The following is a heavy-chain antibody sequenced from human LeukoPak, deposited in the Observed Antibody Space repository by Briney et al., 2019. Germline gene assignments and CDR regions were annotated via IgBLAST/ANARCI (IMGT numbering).Heavy chain of an antibody. Sequence: GESLKISCKGSGYMFTSYWIGWVRQLPGKGLEWMGIIYPDDSDTRYSPSFQGQVTISADKSITTAYLQWSSLEASDSAMYYCARRPTSSSGAFDYWGQGTLVTVSS. D-gene: IGHD6-6*01. CDR3: ARRPTSSSGAFDY. CDR2: IYPDDSDT. V-gene: IGHV5-51*01. J-gene: IGHJ4*02. CDR1: GYMFTSYW.